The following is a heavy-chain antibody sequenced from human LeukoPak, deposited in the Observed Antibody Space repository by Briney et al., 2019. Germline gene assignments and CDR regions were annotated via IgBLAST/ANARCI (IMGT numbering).Heavy chain of an antibody. V-gene: IGHV1-18*01. CDR1: GYTFTSYG. CDR3: ARVGSYDFWSGYYPYYFDY. Sequence: ASVKVSCKASGYTFTSYGISWVRQAPGQGLEWMGWISAYNGNTNYAQKLQGRVTMTTDTSTSTAYMELRSLRSDDTAVYYFARVGSYDFWSGYYPYYFDYWGQGTLVTVSS. CDR2: ISAYNGNT. J-gene: IGHJ4*02. D-gene: IGHD3-3*01.